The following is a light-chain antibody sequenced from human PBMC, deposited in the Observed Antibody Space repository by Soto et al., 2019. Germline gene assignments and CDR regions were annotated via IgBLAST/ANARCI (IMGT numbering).Light chain of an antibody. Sequence: EIVLTQSPGTLSLSPGERATPSCRASQSVGSTYLAWYQQKPGQAPRLLIYGASTRATGIPDRFSGSGSGTEFTLTISSLQSEDYAVYYCQQYGTSSWTFGQGTKVDIK. J-gene: IGKJ1*01. V-gene: IGKV3-20*01. CDR1: QSVGSTY. CDR3: QQYGTSSWT. CDR2: GAS.